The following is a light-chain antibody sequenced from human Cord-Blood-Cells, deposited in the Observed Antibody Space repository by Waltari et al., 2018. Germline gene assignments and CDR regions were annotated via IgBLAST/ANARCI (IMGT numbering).Light chain of an antibody. CDR1: QCICSV. CDR3: QQSYSTLFT. V-gene: IGKV1-39*01. J-gene: IGKJ3*01. Sequence: DIQLTRSPSCLSASVADRVSITCRASQCICSVLNGYQRKPGKAPKLLIYAASSLQSGVPPRCSGSGSGTDCTLTISSLQTEDFATDYCQQSYSTLFTFGPGTKVDIK. CDR2: AAS.